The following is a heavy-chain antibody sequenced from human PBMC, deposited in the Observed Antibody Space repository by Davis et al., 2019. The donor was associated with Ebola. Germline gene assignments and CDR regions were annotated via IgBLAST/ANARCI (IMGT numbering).Heavy chain of an antibody. J-gene: IGHJ4*02. V-gene: IGHV1-69*13. CDR1: GGTFSSYA. CDR2: IIPIFGTA. Sequence: SVKVSCKASGGTFSSYAISWVRQAPGQGLEWMGGIIPIFGTANYAQKFQGRVTITADESTSTAYMELSSLRSEDTAVYYCASHAYSTHYDFWSGYGRWYFDYWGQGTLVTVSS. D-gene: IGHD3-3*01. CDR3: ASHAYSTHYDFWSGYGRWYFDY.